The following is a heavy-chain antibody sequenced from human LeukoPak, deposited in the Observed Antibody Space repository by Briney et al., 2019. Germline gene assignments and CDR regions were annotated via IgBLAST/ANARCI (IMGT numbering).Heavy chain of an antibody. J-gene: IGHJ3*02. CDR3: ARDTSGWLSAFDI. CDR1: GTSISSYY. D-gene: IGHD6-19*01. Sequence: PSETLSLTCTVSGTSISSYYWSWIRQPPGKGLEWIGFIYYSGSTNYNPSLKSRVTISVDTSKNQFSLKLSSATAADTAVFYCARDTSGWLSAFDIWGQGTMVTVSS. V-gene: IGHV4-59*01. CDR2: IYYSGST.